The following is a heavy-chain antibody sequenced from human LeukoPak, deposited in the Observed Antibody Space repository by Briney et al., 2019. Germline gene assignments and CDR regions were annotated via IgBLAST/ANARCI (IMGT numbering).Heavy chain of an antibody. V-gene: IGHV3-23*01. CDR2: ISHTGHRT. Sequence: PGGSLRLSCATSGFTFANYALAWARQAPGKGLQPVSYISHTGHRTYYADSVLGRFTVSRDNSKNTLYLEMKGLRVEDTALYYCAKDRRLCTGTFCSADHFDSWGQGNLVTVSS. D-gene: IGHD2-8*02. CDR3: AKDRRLCTGTFCSADHFDS. CDR1: GFTFANYA. J-gene: IGHJ4*02.